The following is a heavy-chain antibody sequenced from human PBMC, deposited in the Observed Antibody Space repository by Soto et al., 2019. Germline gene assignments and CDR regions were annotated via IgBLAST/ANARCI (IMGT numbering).Heavy chain of an antibody. CDR3: ARVPVAGTKAPVGF. D-gene: IGHD6-19*01. J-gene: IGHJ4*02. CDR2: IIPIFGTA. CDR1: GGTFSSYA. V-gene: IGHV1-69*13. Sequence: GASVKVSCKASGGTFSSYAISWVRQAPGQGLEWMGGIIPIFGTANYAQKFQGRVTITADESTSTAYMELSSLRSEDTAVYYCARVPVAGTKAPVGFWGQGTLVTVS.